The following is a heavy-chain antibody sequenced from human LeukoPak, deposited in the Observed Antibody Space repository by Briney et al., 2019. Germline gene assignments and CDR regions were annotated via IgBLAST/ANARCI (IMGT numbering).Heavy chain of an antibody. CDR2: MNPNSGNT. Sequence: ASVKVSYKASGYTFTSYDINWVRQATGQGLEWMGWMNPNSGNTGYAQKFQGRVTMTRNTSISTAYMELSSLRSEDTAVYYCANGPQYQILTGFYKVRSHLDYWGQGTLVTVSS. CDR1: GYTFTSYD. V-gene: IGHV1-8*01. J-gene: IGHJ4*02. D-gene: IGHD3-9*01. CDR3: ANGPQYQILTGFYKVRSHLDY.